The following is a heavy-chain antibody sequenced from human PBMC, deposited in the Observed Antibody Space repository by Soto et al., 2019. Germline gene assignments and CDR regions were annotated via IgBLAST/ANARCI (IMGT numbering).Heavy chain of an antibody. D-gene: IGHD6-19*01. CDR3: ARDRIAVALGWFDP. CDR1: GFTFSSYG. CDR2: IWYDGSNK. J-gene: IGHJ5*02. Sequence: GGSLRLSCAASGFTFSSYGMHWVRQAPGKGLEWVAVIWYDGSNKYYADSVKGRFTISRDNSKNTLYLQMNSLKAEDTAVYYCARDRIAVALGWFDPWGQGTLVTVSS. V-gene: IGHV3-33*01.